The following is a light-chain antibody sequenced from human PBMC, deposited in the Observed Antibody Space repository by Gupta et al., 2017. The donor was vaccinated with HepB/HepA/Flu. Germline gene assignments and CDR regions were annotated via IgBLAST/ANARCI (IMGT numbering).Light chain of an antibody. CDR3: QQPSSFPYT. Sequence: SPSLVSASIGDRVTISCRASQGISTWVAWYQQKPGKAPKLLIYASSHLFSGVPERFSGTGSGTDFTLTISSVQPEELAIYYCQQPSSFPYTFGXGTRMEIK. V-gene: IGKV1-12*01. CDR2: ASS. J-gene: IGKJ2*01. CDR1: QGISTW.